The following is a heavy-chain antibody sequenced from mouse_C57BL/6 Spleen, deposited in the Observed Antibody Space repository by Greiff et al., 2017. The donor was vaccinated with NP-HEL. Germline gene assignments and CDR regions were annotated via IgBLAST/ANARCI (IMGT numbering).Heavy chain of an antibody. CDR3: ARSLYYYGSSPSFDY. Sequence: VKLMESGPELVKPGASVKLSCKASGYTFTSYDINWVKQRPGQGLEWIGWIYPRDGSTKYNEKFKGKATLTVDTSSSTAYMELHSLTSEDSAVYFCARSLYYYGSSPSFDYWGQGTTLTVSS. CDR1: GYTFTSYD. V-gene: IGHV1-85*01. CDR2: IYPRDGST. J-gene: IGHJ2*01. D-gene: IGHD1-1*01.